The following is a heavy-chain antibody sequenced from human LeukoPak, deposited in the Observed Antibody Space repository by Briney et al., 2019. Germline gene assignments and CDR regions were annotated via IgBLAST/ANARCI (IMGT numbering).Heavy chain of an antibody. CDR1: GYSFSSYW. J-gene: IGHJ5*02. CDR2: IYPGDSDT. Sequence: GESLKISCKGSGYSFSSYWIGWVRQMPGKGLEWMGMIYPGDSDTRYSPSFQGQVTISADKSINTAYLQWNDLKASDTAMYYCAREVFGSGRYGRRNNWYDPWGQGTLVTVSS. V-gene: IGHV5-51*01. D-gene: IGHD3-10*01. CDR3: AREVFGSGRYGRRNNWYDP.